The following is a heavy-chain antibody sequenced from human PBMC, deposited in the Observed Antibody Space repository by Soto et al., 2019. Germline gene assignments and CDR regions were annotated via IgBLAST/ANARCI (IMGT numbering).Heavy chain of an antibody. D-gene: IGHD3-10*01. V-gene: IGHV4-31*03. J-gene: IGHJ5*02. CDR3: ARDQITMVQGVIIDWFDP. CDR2: IYYSGST. Sequence: QVQLQESGPGLVKPSQTLSLTCTVSGGSISSGGYYWSWIRQHPGKGLEWTGYIYYSGSTYYNPSLKSRVTISVDTSKNQFSLKLSSVAAADTAVYYCARDQITMVQGVIIDWFDPWGQGTLVTVSS. CDR1: GGSISSGGYY.